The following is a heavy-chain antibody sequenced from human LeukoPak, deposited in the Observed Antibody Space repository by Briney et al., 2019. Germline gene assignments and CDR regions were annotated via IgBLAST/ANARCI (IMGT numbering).Heavy chain of an antibody. CDR1: GDPISSHSDY. Sequence: DPSETLSLTCTVSGDPISSHSDYKWTWIRQTPGRGLEWIGYIYYSGSTNYNPSLKSRVIISVDTSKNQFSLKLTSVTAAGTAVYYCAREYSGFDYWAQGTLVTVSS. CDR2: IYYSGST. CDR3: AREYSGFDY. V-gene: IGHV4-61*08. D-gene: IGHD5-12*01. J-gene: IGHJ4*02.